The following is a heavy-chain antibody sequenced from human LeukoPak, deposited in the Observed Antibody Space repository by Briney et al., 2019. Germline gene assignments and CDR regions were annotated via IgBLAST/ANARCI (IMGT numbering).Heavy chain of an antibody. Sequence: GGSLRLSCAASGFIFNSYGIHWVRQAPGKGLEWVAYIRYDGSNKYYADSVKGRLTISRDNSKNTLYLQMNSLRAEDSAVYYCARDNEIVVVPAAINFDYWGQGTLVTVSS. CDR2: IRYDGSNK. J-gene: IGHJ4*02. CDR3: ARDNEIVVVPAAINFDY. CDR1: GFIFNSYG. D-gene: IGHD2-2*01. V-gene: IGHV3-30*02.